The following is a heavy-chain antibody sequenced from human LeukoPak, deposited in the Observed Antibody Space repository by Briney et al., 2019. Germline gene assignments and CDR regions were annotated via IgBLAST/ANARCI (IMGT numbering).Heavy chain of an antibody. D-gene: IGHD2-15*01. V-gene: IGHV3-23*01. CDR2: ISVSGSST. CDR1: GFTSSSYA. CDR3: AKAGVVVAATIGY. J-gene: IGHJ4*02. Sequence: GGSLRLSCAASGFTSSSYAMNWVRQAPGTGLEWVSAISVSGSSTYYADSVKGRFTISRDNSKNTLYLQMNSLRAEDTAVYYCAKAGVVVAATIGYWGQGTPVTVSS.